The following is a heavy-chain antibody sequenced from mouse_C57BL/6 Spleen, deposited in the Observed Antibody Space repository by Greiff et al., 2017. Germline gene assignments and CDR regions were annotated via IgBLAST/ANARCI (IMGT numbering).Heavy chain of an antibody. CDR2: IYPGDGDT. D-gene: IGHD4-1*01. CDR3: ARWGAGGAMDY. CDR1: GYAFSSSW. V-gene: IGHV1-82*01. Sequence: VQLQASGPELVKPGASVKISCKASGYAFSSSWMNWVKQRPGKGLEWIGRIYPGDGDTNYNGKFKGKDTLTADKSSSTAYMQLSSLTSEDSAVYFCARWGAGGAMDYWGQGTSVTVSS. J-gene: IGHJ4*01.